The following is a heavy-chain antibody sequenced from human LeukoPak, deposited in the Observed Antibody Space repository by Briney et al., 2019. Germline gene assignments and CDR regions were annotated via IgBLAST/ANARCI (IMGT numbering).Heavy chain of an antibody. CDR1: GFTVSSYS. D-gene: IGHD6-6*01. CDR2: ISSSSSYI. CDR3: ARGEWSSSPFDY. V-gene: IGHV3-21*01. J-gene: IGHJ4*02. Sequence: GGSLRLSCAASGFTVSSYSMNWVRQAPGKGLEWVSFISSSSSYIYYADSVKGRFTVSRDNAKNSLYLQMNSLRAEDTAVYYCARGEWSSSPFDYWGQGTLVTVSS.